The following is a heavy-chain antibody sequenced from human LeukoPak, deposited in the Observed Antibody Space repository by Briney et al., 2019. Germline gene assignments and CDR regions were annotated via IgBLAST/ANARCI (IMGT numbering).Heavy chain of an antibody. V-gene: IGHV3-21*01. D-gene: IGHD1-26*01. CDR1: GFTFSSYS. CDR3: ARDPGATTGMDV. CDR2: ISSSSSYI. J-gene: IGHJ6*02. Sequence: GGSLRLSCAASGFTFSSYSMNWVRQAPGKGLEWVSSISSSSSYIYYADSVKGRFTISRDNAKNSLYLQMNSLRAEDTAVYYCARDPGATTGMDVWGQGTTVTVSS.